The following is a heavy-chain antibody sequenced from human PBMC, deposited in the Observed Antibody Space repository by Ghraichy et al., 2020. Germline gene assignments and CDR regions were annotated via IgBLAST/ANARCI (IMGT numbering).Heavy chain of an antibody. Sequence: ASVKVSCKASGYTFTSYGISWVRQAPGQGLEWMGWISAYNGNTNYAQKLQGRVTMTTDTSTSIAYMELRSLRSDDTAVYYCARDELRYFDWLLGTYYYYGMDVWGQGTTVTVSS. D-gene: IGHD3-9*01. CDR3: ARDELRYFDWLLGTYYYYGMDV. J-gene: IGHJ6*02. CDR2: ISAYNGNT. CDR1: GYTFTSYG. V-gene: IGHV1-18*01.